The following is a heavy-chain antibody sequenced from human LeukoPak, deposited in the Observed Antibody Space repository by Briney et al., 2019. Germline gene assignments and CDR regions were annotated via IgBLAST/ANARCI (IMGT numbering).Heavy chain of an antibody. V-gene: IGHV1-8*01. J-gene: IGHJ6*03. D-gene: IGHD3-9*01. CDR3: ARAITYYDILTGYPIGDYYMDV. CDR1: GYTFTSYD. CDR2: MNPNSGNT. Sequence: GAPVKVSCKASGYTFTSYDINWVRQATGQGLEWMGWMNPNSGNTGYAQKFQGRVTMTRNTSISTAYMELSSLRSEDTAVYYCARAITYYDILTGYPIGDYYMDVWGKGTTVTVSS.